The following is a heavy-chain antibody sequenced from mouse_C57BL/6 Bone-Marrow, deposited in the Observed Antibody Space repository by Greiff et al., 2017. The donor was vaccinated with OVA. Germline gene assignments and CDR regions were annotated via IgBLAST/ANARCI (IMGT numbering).Heavy chain of an antibody. CDR3: ARGPRCYYYGSSFYAMDY. CDR2: INPNYGTT. Sequence: EVQVVESGPELVKPGASVKISCKASGYSFTDYNMNWVKQSNGKSLEWIGVINPNYGTTSYNQKFKGKATLTVDQSSSTAYMQLNSLTSEDSAVYYCARGPRCYYYGSSFYAMDYWGQGTSVTVSS. V-gene: IGHV1-39*01. D-gene: IGHD1-1*01. CDR1: GYSFTDYN. J-gene: IGHJ4*01.